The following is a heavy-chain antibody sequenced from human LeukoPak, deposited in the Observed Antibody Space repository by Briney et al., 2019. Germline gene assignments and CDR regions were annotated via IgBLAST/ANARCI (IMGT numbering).Heavy chain of an antibody. J-gene: IGHJ3*02. CDR2: IYSGGST. V-gene: IGHV3-53*01. CDR1: GFTVSSNY. D-gene: IGHD3-22*01. Sequence: PGGSLRLSCAASGFTVSSNYMSWVRQAPGKGLEWVSVIYSGGSTYYADSVKGRFTISRDNSKNTLYLQMNSLRAEETAVYYCAREKYYYDSSDYGSAFDIWGQGTMVTVSS. CDR3: AREKYYYDSSDYGSAFDI.